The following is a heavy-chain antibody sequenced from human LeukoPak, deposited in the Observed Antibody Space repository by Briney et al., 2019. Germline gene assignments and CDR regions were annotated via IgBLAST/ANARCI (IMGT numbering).Heavy chain of an antibody. Sequence: GRSLRLSCAASGFTFNDYAMHWVRQAPGKGLEWVSGIFGKNGAKGHAGSVKGRFTISRDNANNSLYLQMNSLRPDDTALYYCTYDNSPGGLEYWGQGTLVTVSS. J-gene: IGHJ4*02. V-gene: IGHV3-9*01. CDR3: TYDNSPGGLEY. CDR1: GFTFNDYA. D-gene: IGHD2-8*02. CDR2: IFGKNGAK.